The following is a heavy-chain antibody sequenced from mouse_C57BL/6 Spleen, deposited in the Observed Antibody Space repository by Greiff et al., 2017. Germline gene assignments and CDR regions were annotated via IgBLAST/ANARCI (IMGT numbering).Heavy chain of an antibody. J-gene: IGHJ4*01. D-gene: IGHD3-2*02. CDR1: GFSLTSYG. Sequence: VHLVESGPGLVQPSQSLSITSTVSGFSLTSYGVHWVRQSPGKGLEWLGVIWSGGSSDYNAAFISRLSISKDNSKSQVFFKMNSLQADDTAIYCCARQLRLRGYAMDYWGQGTSVTVSS. CDR3: ARQLRLRGYAMDY. V-gene: IGHV2-2*01. CDR2: IWSGGSS.